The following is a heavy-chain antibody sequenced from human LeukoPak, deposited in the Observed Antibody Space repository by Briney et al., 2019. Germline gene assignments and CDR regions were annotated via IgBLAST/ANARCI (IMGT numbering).Heavy chain of an antibody. Sequence: SETLSLTCAVYGGSFSGYYWSWIRQPPGKGLEGMGEINHSGSTNYNPSLKSRVTISVDTSKNQFSLKLSSVTAADTAVYYCARGRNLHSGSYRYYFDYWGQGTLVTVSS. J-gene: IGHJ4*02. CDR1: GGSFSGYY. D-gene: IGHD1-26*01. V-gene: IGHV4-34*01. CDR3: ARGRNLHSGSYRYYFDY. CDR2: INHSGST.